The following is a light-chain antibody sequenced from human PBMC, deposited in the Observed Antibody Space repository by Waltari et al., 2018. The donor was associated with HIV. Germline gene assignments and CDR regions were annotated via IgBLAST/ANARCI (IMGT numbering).Light chain of an antibody. J-gene: IGLJ2*01. V-gene: IGLV1-40*01. Sequence: QSVLTQPPSVSGAPGQRVTISCTGRNSNIGAGYDAHWYQQLPGSAPKLLMFDNSKRPSGVPDRFSGSKAGTSASLVITGLQAADEAVYYCQSYDNSLSNVVFGGGTKLIVL. CDR2: DNS. CDR3: QSYDNSLSNVV. CDR1: NSNIGAGYD.